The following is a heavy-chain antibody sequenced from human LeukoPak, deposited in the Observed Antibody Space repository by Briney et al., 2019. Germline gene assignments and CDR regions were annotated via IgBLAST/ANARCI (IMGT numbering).Heavy chain of an antibody. CDR3: ARPHPGGGYAGFDY. CDR1: GGSISSGSYY. V-gene: IGHV4-39*07. J-gene: IGHJ4*02. D-gene: IGHD3-22*01. Sequence: SQTLSLTCTVSGGSISSGSYYWNWIRQPPGKGLEWIGEINHSGSTNYNPSLKSRVTISVDTSKNQFSLKLSSVTAADTAVYYCARPHPGGGYAGFDYWGQGTLVTVSS. CDR2: INHSGST.